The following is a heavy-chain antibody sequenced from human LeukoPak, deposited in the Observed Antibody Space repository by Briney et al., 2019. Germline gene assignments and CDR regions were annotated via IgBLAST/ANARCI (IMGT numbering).Heavy chain of an antibody. Sequence: SETLSLTCTVSGGSVSSGSYYWSWIRQPPGKGLEWIGYIYYSGSTNYNPSLKSRVTISVDTSKNQFSPKLSSVTAADTAVYYCARGTTSIAVAGTGIYYYYGMDVWGQGTTVTVSS. CDR1: GGSVSSGSYY. CDR2: IYYSGST. CDR3: ARGTTSIAVAGTGIYYYYGMDV. J-gene: IGHJ6*02. V-gene: IGHV4-61*01. D-gene: IGHD6-19*01.